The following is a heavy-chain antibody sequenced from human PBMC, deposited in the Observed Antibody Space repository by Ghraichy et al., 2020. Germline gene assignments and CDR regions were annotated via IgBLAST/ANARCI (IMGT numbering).Heavy chain of an antibody. Sequence: SQTLSLTCTVSGGSISSSDYYWGWIRQPPGKGLEWIGSIYYSGTTYYKSSLKSRVTISVDTSKNQFSLKLSSVTAADTAVYYCARRQGCSGGSCYSYYMDVWGKGTTVTVS. D-gene: IGHD2-15*01. J-gene: IGHJ6*03. CDR1: GGSISSSDYY. V-gene: IGHV4-39*01. CDR3: ARRQGCSGGSCYSYYMDV. CDR2: IYYSGTT.